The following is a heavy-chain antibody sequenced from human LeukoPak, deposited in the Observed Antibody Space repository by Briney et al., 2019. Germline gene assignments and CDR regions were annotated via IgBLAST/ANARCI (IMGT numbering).Heavy chain of an antibody. D-gene: IGHD1-26*01. J-gene: IGHJ3*02. V-gene: IGHV3-23*01. CDR2: ISGVSETT. Sequence: GRSLRLSCAASGFTFDDYAMHWVRQAPGKGLEWVWGISGVSETTYYADSVRGRFTISRDNSKSTIYLQMNSLRAEDTAVYYCAKDVCGNYCSLDMWGQGTMVTVSS. CDR1: GFTFDDYA. CDR3: AKDVCGNYCSLDM.